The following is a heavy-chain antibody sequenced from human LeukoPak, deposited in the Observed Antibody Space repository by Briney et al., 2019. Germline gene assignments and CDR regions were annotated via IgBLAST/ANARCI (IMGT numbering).Heavy chain of an antibody. V-gene: IGHV4-34*01. CDR1: GGSFSGYY. CDR2: INHSGST. Sequence: SETLSLTCAVYGGSFSGYYWSWIRQPRGKGLEWMGEINHSGSTNYNPSLKSRVTISVDTSKNQFSLKLSSVTAADTAVYYCARGPIVVVPAAIEVKTLTEGPFDYWGQGTLVTVSS. CDR3: ARGPIVVVPAAIEVKTLTEGPFDY. D-gene: IGHD2-2*02. J-gene: IGHJ4*02.